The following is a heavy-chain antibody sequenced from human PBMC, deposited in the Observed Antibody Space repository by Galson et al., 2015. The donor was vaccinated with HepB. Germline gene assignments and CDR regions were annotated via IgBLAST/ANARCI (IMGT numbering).Heavy chain of an antibody. J-gene: IGHJ4*02. Sequence: ETLSLTCTVSGGSISSSSYYWGWIRQPPGKGLEWIGSIYYSGSTYYNPSLKSRVTISVDTSKNQFSLKLSSVTAADTAVYYCARDRDILTGYYSARFDYWGQGTLDTVSS. CDR2: IYYSGST. D-gene: IGHD3-9*01. CDR3: ARDRDILTGYYSARFDY. CDR1: GGSISSSSYY. V-gene: IGHV4-39*07.